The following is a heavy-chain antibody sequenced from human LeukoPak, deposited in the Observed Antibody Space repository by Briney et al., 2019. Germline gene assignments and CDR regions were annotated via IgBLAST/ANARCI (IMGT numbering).Heavy chain of an antibody. V-gene: IGHV3-21*01. Sequence: GGSLRLSCAASGFTFSSYWMSWVRQAPGKGLEWVSSISSSSSYIYYADSVKGRFTISRDNAKNSLYLQMNSLRAEDTAVYYCARFTTVTTNSASIPEIWGQGTMVTVSS. CDR1: GFTFSSYW. D-gene: IGHD4-17*01. CDR2: ISSSSSYI. CDR3: ARFTTVTTNSASIPEI. J-gene: IGHJ3*02.